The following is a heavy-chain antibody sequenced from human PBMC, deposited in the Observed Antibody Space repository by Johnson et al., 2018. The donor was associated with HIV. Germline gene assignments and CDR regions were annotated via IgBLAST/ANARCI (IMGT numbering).Heavy chain of an antibody. CDR3: AGGMGSGPWAGGDAFDI. J-gene: IGHJ3*02. Sequence: VQLVESGGGLVQPGGSLRLSCAASGFTFSSYDMHWVRQATGKGLEWVSAIGTAGDTYYPGSVKGRFTISREKAKNSLYLQMNSLRAGDTAVYYCAGGMGSGPWAGGDAFDIWGQGTMVTVSS. V-gene: IGHV3-13*01. CDR2: IGTAGDT. CDR1: GFTFSSYD. D-gene: IGHD3-3*01.